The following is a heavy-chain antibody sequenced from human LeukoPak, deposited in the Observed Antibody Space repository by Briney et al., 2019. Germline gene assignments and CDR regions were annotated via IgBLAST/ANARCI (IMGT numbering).Heavy chain of an antibody. V-gene: IGHV3-33*01. J-gene: IGHJ4*02. CDR1: GFTFSSYG. Sequence: GGSLRLSCAASGFTFSSYGMHWVRQAPGKGLEWVAVIWYDGSNKYYADSVKGRFTISRDNSKNTLYLQMNSLRAEDTAVYYCARGLTLYYYDSSGSLGDYWGQGTLVTVSS. CDR3: ARGLTLYYYDSSGSLGDY. CDR2: IWYDGSNK. D-gene: IGHD3-22*01.